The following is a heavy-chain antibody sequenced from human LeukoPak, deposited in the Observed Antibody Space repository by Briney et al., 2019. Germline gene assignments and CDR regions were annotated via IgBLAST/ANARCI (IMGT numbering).Heavy chain of an antibody. CDR1: GGSFSGYY. J-gene: IGHJ4*02. V-gene: IGHV4-34*01. CDR3: ARGIIGQFFDY. Sequence: SETLSLTCAVYGGSFSGYYWSWIRQPPGKGLEWIGEINHSGSTNYNPSLKSRVTISVDTSKNQFSLKLSSVTAADTAVYYCARGIIGQFFDYWGQGTLVTVSS. CDR2: INHSGST.